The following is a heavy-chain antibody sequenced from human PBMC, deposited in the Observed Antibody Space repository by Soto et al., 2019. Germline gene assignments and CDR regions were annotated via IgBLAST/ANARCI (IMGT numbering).Heavy chain of an antibody. Sequence: QLQLQESGPGLVKPSETLALTCTVSGGSISSSSYYWGWIRQPPGKGLEWIGNIFYSGSTYYNPSLESRLTISVDTSKNQSSLKLSSVTVADTAVYYCAGTNDYYYGMDVWGQGTTVTVSS. J-gene: IGHJ6*02. CDR1: GGSISSSSYY. CDR2: IFYSGST. CDR3: AGTNDYYYGMDV. V-gene: IGHV4-39*01.